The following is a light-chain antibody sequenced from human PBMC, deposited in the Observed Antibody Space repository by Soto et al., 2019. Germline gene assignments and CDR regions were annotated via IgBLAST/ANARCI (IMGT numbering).Light chain of an antibody. CDR1: QDISSY. CDR3: QQFNKWPRT. Sequence: IQLTQSPSSLSASVGDRVTITCRASQDISSYLGWYQQKPGKAPKLLIYAASTLQRGVPSRFSGSGSGTEFTLTISSLQSEDFAIYYCQQFNKWPRTFGQGTKVDIK. CDR2: AAS. J-gene: IGKJ1*01. V-gene: IGKV1-9*01.